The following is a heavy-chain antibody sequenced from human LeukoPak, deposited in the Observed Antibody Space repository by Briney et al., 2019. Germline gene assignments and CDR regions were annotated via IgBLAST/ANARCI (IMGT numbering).Heavy chain of an antibody. CDR2: MNPNSGNT. D-gene: IGHD3-16*01. CDR3: ARARLRLGEKIAHDAFDI. Sequence: ASVKVSCKASGYTFTSYDINWVRQATGQGLEWMGWMNPNSGNTGYAQKFQGRVTMTTDTSTSTAYMELRSLRSDDTAVYYCARARLRLGEKIAHDAFDIWGQGTMVTVSS. J-gene: IGHJ3*02. CDR1: GYTFTSYD. V-gene: IGHV1-8*01.